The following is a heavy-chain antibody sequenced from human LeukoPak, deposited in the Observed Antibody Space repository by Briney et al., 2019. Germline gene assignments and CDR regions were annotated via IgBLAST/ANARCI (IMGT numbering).Heavy chain of an antibody. V-gene: IGHV1-2*02. Sequence: GASVKVSCKASGYTFTGYYMHWVRQAPGQGLEWMGWINPNSGGTNYAQKFQGRVTMTRDTSVSTAYMELSRLRSDDTAVYYCTRTELLWFGEYVNWFDPWGQGTLVTVSS. D-gene: IGHD3-10*01. J-gene: IGHJ5*02. CDR2: INPNSGGT. CDR1: GYTFTGYY. CDR3: TRTELLWFGEYVNWFDP.